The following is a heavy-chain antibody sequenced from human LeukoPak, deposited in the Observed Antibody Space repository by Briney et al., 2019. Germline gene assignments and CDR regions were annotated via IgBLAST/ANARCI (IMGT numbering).Heavy chain of an antibody. Sequence: SGGSLRLSCVASGSTFSSYWMTWVRQAPGKGLEWVGRIESKTDGGTTDYAAPVKGRFTISRDDSTNTLYLQMNSLKSEDTAVYYCTTYGSGRKFDYWGQGILVTVSS. D-gene: IGHD3-10*01. CDR1: GSTFSSYW. CDR3: TTYGSGRKFDY. J-gene: IGHJ4*02. CDR2: IESKTDGGTT. V-gene: IGHV3-15*04.